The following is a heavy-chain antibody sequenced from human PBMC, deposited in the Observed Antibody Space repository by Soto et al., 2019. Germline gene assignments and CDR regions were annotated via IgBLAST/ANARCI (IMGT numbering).Heavy chain of an antibody. CDR3: AKDLSVVFDY. J-gene: IGHJ4*02. Sequence: EVQLLESGGGLVQPGGSLRLSCAASGFNFSQYSMSWVRQAPGKGLEWVSAITDSGSGTHYADSVKGRFTISRDNSKNTLYLQLNSLRAEDTAVYYCAKDLSVVFDYLGQGTLVTVSS. D-gene: IGHD2-15*01. CDR2: ITDSGSGT. V-gene: IGHV3-23*01. CDR1: GFNFSQYS.